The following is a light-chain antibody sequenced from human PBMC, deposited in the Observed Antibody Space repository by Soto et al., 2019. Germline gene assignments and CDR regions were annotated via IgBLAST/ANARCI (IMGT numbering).Light chain of an antibody. V-gene: IGLV1-40*01. Sequence: QPVLTQPPSVSGAPGQRVTISCTGSSSNIGAGYDVKWYQQLPGTAPKLLIYGNSHRPSGVPDRFSGSKSGTSASLAITGLQAEHEADYYCQSYDSSLSGWVFGGGTKLTVL. CDR3: QSYDSSLSGWV. J-gene: IGLJ3*02. CDR1: SSNIGAGYD. CDR2: GNS.